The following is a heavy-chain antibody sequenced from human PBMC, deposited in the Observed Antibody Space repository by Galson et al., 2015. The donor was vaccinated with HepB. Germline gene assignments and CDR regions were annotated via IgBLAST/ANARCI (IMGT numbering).Heavy chain of an antibody. V-gene: IGHV3-30*02. Sequence: SLGLSCAASGFTFRIYGMHCVRQAPGKGLEWVAFIHFDGSNKYYADSVKGRFTISRDNSKNTLNLQINSLRVEETAVYYCAKDLIGGYSYGYITDYWGQGTLVTVSS. J-gene: IGHJ4*02. CDR2: IHFDGSNK. D-gene: IGHD5-18*01. CDR3: AKDLIGGYSYGYITDY. CDR1: GFTFRIYG.